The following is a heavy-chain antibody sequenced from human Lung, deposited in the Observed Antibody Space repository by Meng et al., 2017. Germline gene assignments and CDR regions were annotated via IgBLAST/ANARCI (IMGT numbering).Heavy chain of an antibody. D-gene: IGHD6-19*01. J-gene: IGHJ4*02. CDR2: IIDSGST. V-gene: IGHV4-34*02. CDR3: VRRTYSSGWYFDY. Sequence: QLLPRRWGEGMLKPSETLSLTCAVYGGSLRGYYWSWIRQPPGKGLDWIGEIIDSGSTNYNPSLKSRVTISVDTSKNQFSLRVTSVTAADRAVYYCVRRTYSSGWYFDYWGQGTLVTVSS. CDR1: GGSLRGYY.